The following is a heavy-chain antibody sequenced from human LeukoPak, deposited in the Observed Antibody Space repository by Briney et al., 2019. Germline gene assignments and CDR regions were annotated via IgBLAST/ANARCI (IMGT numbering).Heavy chain of an antibody. J-gene: IGHJ4*02. CDR1: GYTFASYD. CDR2: MNTNSGNT. V-gene: IGHV1-8*01. Sequence: ASVKVSCKASGYTFASYDINWVRQASGQGLEWMGWMNTNSGNTGYAQKFQGRVTMTRDTSISTAYMELSRLRSDDTAVYYCARDSSVGATSTTNFDYWGQGTLVTVSS. D-gene: IGHD1-26*01. CDR3: ARDSSVGATSTTNFDY.